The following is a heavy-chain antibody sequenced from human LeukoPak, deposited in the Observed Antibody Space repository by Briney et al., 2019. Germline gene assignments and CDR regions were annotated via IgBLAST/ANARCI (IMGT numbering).Heavy chain of an antibody. CDR3: ARCAFWSGYADWFDP. V-gene: IGHV4-4*07. J-gene: IGHJ5*02. CDR2: IYTSGST. D-gene: IGHD3-3*01. CDR1: GGSISSYY. Sequence: SETLSLTCTVPGGSISSYYWSWIRQPAGKGKEWIGRIYTSGSTNYNPSLRSRVTMSVDTSKNQFSLKLSSVTAADTAVYYCARCAFWSGYADWFDPWGQGTLVTVSS.